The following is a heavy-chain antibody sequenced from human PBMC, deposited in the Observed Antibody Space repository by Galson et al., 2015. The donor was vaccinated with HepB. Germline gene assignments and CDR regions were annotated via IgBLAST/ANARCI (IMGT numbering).Heavy chain of an antibody. CDR1: GGTFSSYA. CDR2: IIPIFGTA. CDR3: AREPHCCSVVDV. Sequence: SVKVSCKASGGTFSSYAISWVRQAPGQGLERMGGIIPIFGTANYAQKFQGRVTITADESTSTAYMELSSLRSEDTAVYYCAREPHCCSVVDVWGKGTTVTVSS. J-gene: IGHJ6*04. V-gene: IGHV1-69*13. D-gene: IGHD2-2*01.